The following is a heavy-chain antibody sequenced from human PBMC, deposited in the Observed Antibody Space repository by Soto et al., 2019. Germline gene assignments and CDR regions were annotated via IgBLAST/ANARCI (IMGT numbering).Heavy chain of an antibody. J-gene: IGHJ5*02. CDR2: IVPLFGTA. D-gene: IGHD3-3*01. Sequence: QVQLVQSGAEVKEPGSSVNVSCKTSGGTFGNTAVTWVRQVPGQGLEWIGGIVPLFGTANYAQKFRARVMITADESTSTASMDLSSLRSDDTAIYYCARDGDPGYSFWSGPLGGGRFDPWGQGTLVTVSS. V-gene: IGHV1-69*12. CDR1: GGTFGNTA. CDR3: ARDGDPGYSFWSGPLGGGRFDP.